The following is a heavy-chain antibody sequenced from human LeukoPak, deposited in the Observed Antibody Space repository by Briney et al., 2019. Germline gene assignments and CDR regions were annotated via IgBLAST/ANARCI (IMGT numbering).Heavy chain of an antibody. CDR1: GFTFSSYS. V-gene: IGHV3-21*01. J-gene: IGHJ3*02. CDR3: ARDLPTHDAFDI. CDR2: ISSSSSYI. Sequence: GGSLRLSCAASGFTFSSYSMNWVRQAPGKGLEWVSSISSSSSYIYYADSVKGRFTNSRDNAENSLYLQMNSLRAEDTAVYYCARDLPTHDAFDIWGQGTMVTVSS.